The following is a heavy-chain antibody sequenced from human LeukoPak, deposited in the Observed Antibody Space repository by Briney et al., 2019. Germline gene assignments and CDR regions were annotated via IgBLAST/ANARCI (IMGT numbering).Heavy chain of an antibody. D-gene: IGHD2-2*01. CDR3: ARVGYCSSGICYGMDV. J-gene: IGHJ6*02. Sequence: GGSLRLSCAASGFTFSSYGMTWVRQAPGKGLEWVSGISGSGGSTYYADSVKGRFTISRDNSKNTVYLQMNSLRVEDTAVYYCARVGYCSSGICYGMDVWGPGTTVSVSS. V-gene: IGHV3-23*01. CDR2: ISGSGGST. CDR1: GFTFSSYG.